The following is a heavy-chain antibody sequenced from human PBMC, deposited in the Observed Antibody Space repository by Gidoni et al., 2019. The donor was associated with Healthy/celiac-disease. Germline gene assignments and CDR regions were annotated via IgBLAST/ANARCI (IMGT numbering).Heavy chain of an antibody. D-gene: IGHD2-2*01. CDR1: GGSFSGYY. CDR3: ARAPDQLPLPGWFDP. J-gene: IGHJ5*02. CDR2: INHSGST. Sequence: QVQLQQWGAGLLKPSETLSLTCAVYGGSFSGYYWSWIRQPPGKGLEWIGEINHSGSTNYNPSLKSRVTISVDTSKNQFSLKLSSVTAADTAVYYCARAPDQLPLPGWFDPWGQGTLVTVSS. V-gene: IGHV4-34*01.